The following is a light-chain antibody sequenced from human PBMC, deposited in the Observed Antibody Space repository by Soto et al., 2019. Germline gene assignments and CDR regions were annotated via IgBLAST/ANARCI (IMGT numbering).Light chain of an antibody. J-gene: IGKJ1*01. CDR3: HQSHSVPGT. Sequence: DIQMTQSPSSLSASVGERVTITCRASQSIGVYLNWYQQKPGKAPKLLIYAASSLQSGVSSRFSGSGSATDFTLTISSLLPEDFATYYCHQSHSVPGTFGQGTKVDI. CDR2: AAS. CDR1: QSIGVY. V-gene: IGKV1-39*01.